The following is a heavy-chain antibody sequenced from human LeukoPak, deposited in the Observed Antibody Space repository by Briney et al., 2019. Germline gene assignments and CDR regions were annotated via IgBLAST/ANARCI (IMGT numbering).Heavy chain of an antibody. D-gene: IGHD3-9*01. CDR3: ARDQRTYYYYYGMDV. J-gene: IGHJ6*02. CDR1: GYTFTSYD. V-gene: IGHV1-8*03. Sequence: ASVTVSCKASGYTFTSYDINWVRQAPGQGLEWMGWMNPNSGNTGYAQKFQGRVTITRNTSISTAYMELSSLRSEDTAVYYCARDQRTYYYYYGMDVWGQGTTVTVSS. CDR2: MNPNSGNT.